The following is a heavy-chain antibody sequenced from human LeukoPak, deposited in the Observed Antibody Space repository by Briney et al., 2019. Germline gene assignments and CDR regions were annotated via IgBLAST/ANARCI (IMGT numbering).Heavy chain of an antibody. CDR3: ARSGPMAGSYGGFEY. V-gene: IGHV5-51*01. CDR2: IYPGDSDT. D-gene: IGHD6-19*01. Sequence: GESLKISCKASGYTFTNYWIGWVRQMPGKGLGWMGIIYPGDSDTRYSPSFRGQVIISADKSIRTAYLQWTSLKASDTAMYYCARSGPMAGSYGGFEYWGQGTLVTVSS. CDR1: GYTFTNYW. J-gene: IGHJ4*02.